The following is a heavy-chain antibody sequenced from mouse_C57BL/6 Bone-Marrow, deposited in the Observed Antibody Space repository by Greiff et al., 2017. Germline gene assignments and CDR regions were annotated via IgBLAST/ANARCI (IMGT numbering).Heavy chain of an antibody. CDR1: GYTFTSYG. CDR2: IYPRSGNT. J-gene: IGHJ2*01. Sequence: QVQLQQSGAELARPGASVKLSCKASGYTFTSYGISWVKQRTGQGLEWIGEIYPRSGNTEYNEKFKGKATLTADKSSSTAYMELRSLTSEDSAVYFCARENYYGSSSYYFDYWGQGTTLTVSS. D-gene: IGHD1-1*01. V-gene: IGHV1-81*01. CDR3: ARENYYGSSSYYFDY.